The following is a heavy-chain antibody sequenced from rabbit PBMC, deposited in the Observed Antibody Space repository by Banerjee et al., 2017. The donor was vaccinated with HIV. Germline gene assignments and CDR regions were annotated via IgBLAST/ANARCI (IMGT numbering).Heavy chain of an antibody. CDR3: GKTWNL. J-gene: IGHJ4*01. CDR1: GFSFSNKYV. V-gene: IGHV1S45*01. Sequence: QEQLEESGGGLVQPEGSLTLTCTASGFSFSNKYVMCWVRQAPGKGLEWIACIYAGSSGSPWYASWAKGRFTISKTSSTTVTLQMTSLTAADTATYFCGKTWNLWGPGTLVTVS. CDR2: IYAGSSGSP.